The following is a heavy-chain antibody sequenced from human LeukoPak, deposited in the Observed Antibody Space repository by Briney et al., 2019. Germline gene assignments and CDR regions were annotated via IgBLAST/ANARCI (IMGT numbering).Heavy chain of an antibody. V-gene: IGHV1-24*01. CDR2: FDPEDGET. D-gene: IGHD1-26*01. CDR3: ARLISGSYSYGMDV. Sequence: ASVKVSCKVSGYTLTELSMHWVRQAPGKGLEWMGGFDPEDGETIYAQKFQGRVTITADESTSTAYMELSSLRSEDTAEYYCARLISGSYSYGMDVWGQGTTVTVSS. J-gene: IGHJ6*02. CDR1: GYTLTELS.